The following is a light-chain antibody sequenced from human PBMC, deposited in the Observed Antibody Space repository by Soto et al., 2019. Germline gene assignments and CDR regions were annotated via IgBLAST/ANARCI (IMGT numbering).Light chain of an antibody. CDR1: QRVLYSSSNKNY. CDR2: WAS. J-gene: IGKJ1*01. Sequence: DIVMTQSPDSLAVSLGERATINCKSSQRVLYSSSNKNYLAWYQQKPGQPPKLLIYWASTRESGVPDRFSGSESGTDFTLTISSLQAEDVAVYYCQQYYSTPWTFGQGTKVEIK. CDR3: QQYYSTPWT. V-gene: IGKV4-1*01.